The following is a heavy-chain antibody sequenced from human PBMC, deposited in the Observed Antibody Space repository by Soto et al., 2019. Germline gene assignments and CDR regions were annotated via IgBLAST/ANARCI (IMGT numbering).Heavy chain of an antibody. CDR2: IYYSGST. CDR1: GGSISSSSYY. J-gene: IGHJ4*02. Sequence: QLQLQESGPGLVKPSETLSLTCTVSGGSISSSSYYWGWIRQPPGKGLEWIGSIYYSGSTYYNPSLKSRLTNSVDTSNNQFSLKLSSVTAADTAVYYCASTYYDFWSGSIDYWGQGTLVTVSS. V-gene: IGHV4-39*01. CDR3: ASTYYDFWSGSIDY. D-gene: IGHD3-3*01.